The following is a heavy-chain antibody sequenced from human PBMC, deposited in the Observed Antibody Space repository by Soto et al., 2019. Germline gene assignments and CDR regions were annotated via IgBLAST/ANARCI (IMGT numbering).Heavy chain of an antibody. D-gene: IGHD6-13*01. V-gene: IGHV4-34*01. CDR3: ARGHEAAVRCYDY. CDR2: INHSGST. Sequence: SETLSLTCAVYGGSFSGYYCSWIRQPPGKGLEWIGEINHSGSTNYNPALKSRVTISVDTSKNQFSLKLSSVTAADTAVYYCARGHEAAVRCYDYWGQGTLVTVSS. CDR1: GGSFSGYY. J-gene: IGHJ4*02.